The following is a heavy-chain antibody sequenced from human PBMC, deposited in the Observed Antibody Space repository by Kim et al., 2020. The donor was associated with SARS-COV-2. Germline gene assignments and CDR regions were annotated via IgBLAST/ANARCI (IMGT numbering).Heavy chain of an antibody. V-gene: IGHV3-7*01. D-gene: IGHD3-10*01. Sequence: GGSLRLSCAASGFTFSSYWMSWVRQAPGKGLEWVANIKQDGSEKYYVDSVKGRFTISRDNAKNSLYLQMNSLRAEDTAVYYCASSGLLWFGEFDYWGQGTLVTVSS. J-gene: IGHJ4*02. CDR3: ASSGLLWFGEFDY. CDR2: IKQDGSEK. CDR1: GFTFSSYW.